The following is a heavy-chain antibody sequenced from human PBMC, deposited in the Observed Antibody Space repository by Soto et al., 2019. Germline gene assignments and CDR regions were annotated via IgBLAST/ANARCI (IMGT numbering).Heavy chain of an antibody. CDR2: ISAYNGNT. V-gene: IGHV1-18*01. J-gene: IGHJ4*02. CDR3: ARDPYSGDHPYFDY. Sequence: ASVKVSCKASGYTFTIYGISWVRQAPGQGLEWMGWISAYNGNTNYAQKLQGRVTMTTDTSTSTAYMELRSLRSDDTAVYYCARDPYSGDHPYFDYWGQGTLVTVSS. CDR1: GYTFTIYG. D-gene: IGHD4-17*01.